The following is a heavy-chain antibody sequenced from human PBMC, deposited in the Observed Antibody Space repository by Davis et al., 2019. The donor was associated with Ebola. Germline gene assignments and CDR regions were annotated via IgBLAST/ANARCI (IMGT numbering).Heavy chain of an antibody. V-gene: IGHV3-33*01. CDR1: GFTFSTYG. CDR2: IWSDGNNK. CDR3: ARDHSSNYYGLDY. D-gene: IGHD4-11*01. J-gene: IGHJ4*02. Sequence: GESLKISCSASGFTFSTYGMNWVRQAPGKGLEWVAGIWSDGNNKYYADSVKGRFTISREISRNTLYLQLNSLGAEDTAVYYCARDHSSNYYGLDYWGQGTLVIVSS.